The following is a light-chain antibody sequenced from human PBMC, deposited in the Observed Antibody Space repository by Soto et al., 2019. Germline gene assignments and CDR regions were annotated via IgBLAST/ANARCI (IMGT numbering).Light chain of an antibody. Sequence: EIVLTQSPGTVSLSPGERATLSCRASQSVASRNLAWYQQKSGQAPRLLIYGASSRAIHTPDRFSGSGSGTDFTLTISGLEPEDFAVYYCQHFGNSLWTFGQGTKVDIK. CDR1: QSVASRN. CDR3: QHFGNSLWT. V-gene: IGKV3-20*01. CDR2: GAS. J-gene: IGKJ1*01.